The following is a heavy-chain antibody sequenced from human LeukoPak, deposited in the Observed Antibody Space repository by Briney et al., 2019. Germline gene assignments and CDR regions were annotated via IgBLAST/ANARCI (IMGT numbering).Heavy chain of an antibody. CDR2: IVVASGNT. Sequence: GTSVKVSFKASGFTFTSSAMQWVRQARGQRLEWIGWIVVASGNTNYAQKFQERVTITRDMSTSTAYMELSSLRSEDTAVYYCAADVIVGATKDFDYWGQGTLVTVSS. V-gene: IGHV1-58*02. CDR1: GFTFTSSA. D-gene: IGHD1-26*01. CDR3: AADVIVGATKDFDY. J-gene: IGHJ4*02.